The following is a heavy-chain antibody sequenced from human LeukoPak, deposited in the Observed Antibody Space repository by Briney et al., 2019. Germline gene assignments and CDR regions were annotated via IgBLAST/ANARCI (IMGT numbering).Heavy chain of an antibody. V-gene: IGHV3-74*01. CDR1: GFTFRSYS. CDR3: TRSDWFDP. Sequence: GGSLRLSCAASGFTFRSYSMHWVRQAPGKGLVWVSRINSDGSTTSYADSVKGRFTISRDNAKNALYLQMNSLRGEDTAVYYCTRSDWFDPWGQGTLVTVSS. J-gene: IGHJ5*02. CDR2: INSDGSTT.